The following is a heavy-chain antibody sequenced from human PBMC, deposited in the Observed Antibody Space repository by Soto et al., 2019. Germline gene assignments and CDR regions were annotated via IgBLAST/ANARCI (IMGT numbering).Heavy chain of an antibody. D-gene: IGHD6-13*01. J-gene: IGHJ4*02. CDR2: FNPTSGST. CDR1: GYTFINYY. V-gene: IGHV1-46*01. Sequence: QVQLVQSGAEVKKPGASVKLSCKASGYTFINYYIHWVRQAPGQGLEWMGIFNPTSGSTNYAQRFQGRFTLTMDTSTRTVSMDLSSLRFDDTAVYYWARDLAAGDYCGQGTLGTVSS. CDR3: ARDLAAGDY.